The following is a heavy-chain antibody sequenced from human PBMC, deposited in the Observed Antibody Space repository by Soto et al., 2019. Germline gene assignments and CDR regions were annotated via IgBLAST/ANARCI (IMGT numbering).Heavy chain of an antibody. D-gene: IGHD3-10*01. CDR1: GGSISSSSYY. Sequence: QLQLQESGPGLVKPSETLSLTCTVSGGSISSSSYYWGWIRQPPGKGLEWIGSIYYSGSTYYNPSIKSRVTISVDTSKNQFSLKLSSVTAADTAVYYCARLLMADYYGSGSYYFDYWGQGTLVTVSS. J-gene: IGHJ4*02. CDR3: ARLLMADYYGSGSYYFDY. CDR2: IYYSGST. V-gene: IGHV4-39*01.